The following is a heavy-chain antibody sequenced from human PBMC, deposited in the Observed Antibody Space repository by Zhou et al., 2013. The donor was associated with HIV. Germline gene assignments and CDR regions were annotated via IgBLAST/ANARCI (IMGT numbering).Heavy chain of an antibody. CDR2: IIPIANVV. D-gene: IGHD5-12*01. V-gene: IGHV1-69*04. Sequence: QVHLVQSGTEVKKTGSSVKVSCKASGGTFRNYAIGWVRQAPGQGLEWLGTIIPIANVVMYAQNFQGRVTLTADTSTGTAYMEVSSLRPEDTAMYFCARSGPLRGYGARGYDPYHMAVWGSGTTVIVSS. J-gene: IGHJ6*04. CDR3: ARSGPLRGYGARGYDPYHMAV. CDR1: GGTFRNYA.